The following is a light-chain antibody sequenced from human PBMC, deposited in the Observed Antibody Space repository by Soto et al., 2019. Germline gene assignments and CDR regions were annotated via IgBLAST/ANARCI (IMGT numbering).Light chain of an antibody. CDR1: QSVSRNY. J-gene: IGKJ1*01. CDR3: QHYDSLRWT. V-gene: IGKV3-20*01. Sequence: IVLTQSPGTLSLSPGEKATRSCSGGQSVSRNYLAWYQQKPGQDPRLLIYAASSRATGIPDRFSGSGAGTDFSLTISRLEPEDFAVYYCQHYDSLRWTFGLGTKVDIK. CDR2: AAS.